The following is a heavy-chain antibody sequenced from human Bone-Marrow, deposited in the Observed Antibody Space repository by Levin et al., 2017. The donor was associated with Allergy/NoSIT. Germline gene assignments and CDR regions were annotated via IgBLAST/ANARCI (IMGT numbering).Heavy chain of an antibody. CDR1: GFTFSRYA. D-gene: IGHD2-15*01. CDR3: AKCKGLSTYCSGESCYRPFDY. V-gene: IGHV3-23*01. CDR2: ISGSGDNS. Sequence: GESLKISCAASGFTFSRYAMSWVRQAPGKGLEWVSVISGSGDNSYYADSVKGRFTISRDNSKNTLYLQVNSLRVEDTAIYYCAKCKGLSTYCSGESCYRPFDYWGQGTRVTVSS. J-gene: IGHJ4*02.